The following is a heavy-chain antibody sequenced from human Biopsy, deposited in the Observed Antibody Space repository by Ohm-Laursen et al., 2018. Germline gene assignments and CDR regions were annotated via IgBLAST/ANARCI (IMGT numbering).Heavy chain of an antibody. CDR1: GFSLTSRGEG. J-gene: IGHJ4*02. Sequence: TQTLTLTCAFSGFSLTSRGEGVGWLRQPPGKAPEWLALTYWDDDKFYNPSLESRLTITKDTSKNQVLLIMTNMDPVDTATYFCVHRRMTPSEFDYWGQGTLVTVSS. CDR2: TYWDDDK. CDR3: VHRRMTPSEFDY. V-gene: IGHV2-5*02.